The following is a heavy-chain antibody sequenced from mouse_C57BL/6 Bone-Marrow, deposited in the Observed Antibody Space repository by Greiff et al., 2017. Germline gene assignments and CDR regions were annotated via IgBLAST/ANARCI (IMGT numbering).Heavy chain of an antibody. D-gene: IGHD1-1*01. CDR1: GFTFSSYA. Sequence: EVNLVESGGGLVKPGGSLKLSCAASGFTFSSYAMSWVRQTPEKRLEWVATISDGGSYTYYPDNVKGRFTISRDNAKNNLYLQMSHLKSEDTAMYYCARGVYYGSSPYAMDYWGQGTSVTVSS. CDR3: ARGVYYGSSPYAMDY. V-gene: IGHV5-4*03. CDR2: ISDGGSYT. J-gene: IGHJ4*01.